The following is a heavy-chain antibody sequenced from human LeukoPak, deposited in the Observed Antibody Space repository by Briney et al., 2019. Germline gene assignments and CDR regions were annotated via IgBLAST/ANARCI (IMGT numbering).Heavy chain of an antibody. V-gene: IGHV4-39*01. Sequence: SETLSLTCTVSGGSISSSSYYWGWIRQPPGKGLEWIGSTYYSGSTYYNPSLKSRVTISVDTSKNQSSLKLSSVTAADTAVYYCARVDAFDIWGQGTMVTVSS. CDR1: GGSISSSSYY. CDR3: ARVDAFDI. CDR2: TYYSGST. J-gene: IGHJ3*02.